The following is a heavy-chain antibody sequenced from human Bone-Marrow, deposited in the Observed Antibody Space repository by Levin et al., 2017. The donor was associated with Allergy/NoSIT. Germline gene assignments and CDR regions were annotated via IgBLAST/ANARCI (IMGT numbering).Heavy chain of an antibody. CDR1: GFTFSSYA. V-gene: IGHV3-30-3*01. CDR3: ATGGQQLAYYYYYYGMDV. J-gene: IGHJ6*02. CDR2: ISYDGSNK. Sequence: GGSLRLSCAASGFTFSSYAMHWVRQAPGKGLEWVAVISYDGSNKYYADSVKGRFTISRDNSKNTLYLQMNSLRAEDTAVYYCATGGQQLAYYYYYYGMDVWGQGTTVTVSS. D-gene: IGHD6-13*01.